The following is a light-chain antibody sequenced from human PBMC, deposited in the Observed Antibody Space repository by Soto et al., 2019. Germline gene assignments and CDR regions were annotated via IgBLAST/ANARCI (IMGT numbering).Light chain of an antibody. V-gene: IGKV3-20*01. CDR3: QPYGIPLST. CDR1: QTVSSKL. Sequence: EIVLTQSPGTLSLSPGERATLFCRASQTVSSKLLVWYQQKPGQSPRLLIYAASSRATGIPDRFSGGGSGTDFTLTISRLELYYFALYSSQPYGIPLSTFVQAPMV. J-gene: IGKJ1*01. CDR2: AAS.